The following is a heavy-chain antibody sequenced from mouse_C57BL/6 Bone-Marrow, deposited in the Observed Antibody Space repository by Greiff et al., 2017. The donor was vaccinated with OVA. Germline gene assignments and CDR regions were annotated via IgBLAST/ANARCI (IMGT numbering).Heavy chain of an antibody. Sequence: VQLQQSGPGLVQPSQSLSITCTVSGFSLTSYGVHWVRQSPGKGLEWLGVIWRGGGTDYYAAFISRLSISKDNSKSQVFFKMNRLQADDTAIYYCALKGYFDVWGTGTTVTVSS. V-gene: IGHV2-2*01. J-gene: IGHJ1*03. CDR1: GFSLTSYG. CDR3: ALKGYFDV. CDR2: IWRGGGT.